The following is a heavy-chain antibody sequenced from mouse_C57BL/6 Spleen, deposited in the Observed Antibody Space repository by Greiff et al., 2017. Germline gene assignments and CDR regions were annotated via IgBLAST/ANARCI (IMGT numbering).Heavy chain of an antibody. J-gene: IGHJ2*01. V-gene: IGHV2-9-1*01. Sequence: VQVVESGPGLVAPSQSLSITCTVSGFSLTSYAISWVRQPPGKGLEWLGVIWTGGGTNYNSALKSRLSISKDNSKSQVFLKMNSLQTDDTARYYCARNHYDGYYVDFDYWGQGTTLTVSS. CDR2: IWTGGGT. D-gene: IGHD2-3*01. CDR3: ARNHYDGYYVDFDY. CDR1: GFSLTSYA.